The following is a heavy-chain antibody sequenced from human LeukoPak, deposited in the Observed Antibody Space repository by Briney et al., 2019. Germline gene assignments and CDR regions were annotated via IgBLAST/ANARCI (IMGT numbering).Heavy chain of an antibody. D-gene: IGHD3-3*01. CDR3: ARGDTGVTIFGVASHFDY. V-gene: IGHV3-53*01. CDR1: GFTVSSNY. CDR2: IYSAGST. J-gene: IGHJ4*02. Sequence: QPGGSLRLSCAASGFTVSSNYMTWVRQAPGKGLEWVSLIYSAGSTYYADSVKGRFTISRDSSKNTLYLHMNSLRAEDTAVYYCARGDTGVTIFGVASHFDYWGQGTLVTVSS.